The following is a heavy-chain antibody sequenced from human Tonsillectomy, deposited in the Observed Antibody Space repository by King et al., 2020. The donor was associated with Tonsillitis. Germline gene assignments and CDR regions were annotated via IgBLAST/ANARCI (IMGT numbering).Heavy chain of an antibody. D-gene: IGHD4-17*01. V-gene: IGHV2-70*01. J-gene: IGHJ6*02. CDR3: ARIQARAGDYGDYVWGGRNYYYGMDV. CDR1: GFSLSTSGMC. CDR2: IDWDDDK. Sequence: VTLKESGPALVKPTQTLTLTCTFSGFSLSTSGMCVSWIRQPPGKALEWLALIDWDDDKYYSTSLKTRLTISKDTSKNQVVFTMTNMDPVDTATYYCARIQARAGDYGDYVWGGRNYYYGMDVWGQGTTVTVSS.